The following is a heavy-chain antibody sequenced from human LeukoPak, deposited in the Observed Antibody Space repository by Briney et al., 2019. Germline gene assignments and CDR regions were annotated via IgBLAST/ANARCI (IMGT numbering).Heavy chain of an antibody. CDR1: GGSISTYY. J-gene: IGHJ4*02. CDR3: ARHRQLQLWFGERSRWYFDY. Sequence: SETLSLTCTVSGGSISTYYWSWIRQPPGKGLEWIGYIYYSGSTSYNPSLKSRVTISVDTSKNQFSLKLSSVTAEDTAVYYCARHRQLQLWFGERSRWYFDYWGQGTLVTVSS. CDR2: IYYSGST. D-gene: IGHD3-10*01. V-gene: IGHV4-59*01.